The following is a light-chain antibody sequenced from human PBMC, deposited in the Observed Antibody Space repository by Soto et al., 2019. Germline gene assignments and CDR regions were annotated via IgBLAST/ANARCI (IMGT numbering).Light chain of an antibody. V-gene: IGKV3-20*01. J-gene: IGKJ1*01. CDR2: GAS. Sequence: EIVLSQSPVALSLTPGERATLSCRASQGISNTYLAWYQQKPGQAPRLLIYGASFRATGIPDRFTGSGSGTDFTLTITRLEPEDFAVDYCQQFGGSSRTFGQGTKVDIK. CDR1: QGISNTY. CDR3: QQFGGSSRT.